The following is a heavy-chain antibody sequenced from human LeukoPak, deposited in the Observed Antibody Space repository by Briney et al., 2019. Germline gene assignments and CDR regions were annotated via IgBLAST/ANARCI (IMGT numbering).Heavy chain of an antibody. CDR3: ARRPGSSGYDPWFDP. J-gene: IGHJ5*02. V-gene: IGHV4-59*01. D-gene: IGHD3-22*01. Sequence: SETLSLTCTVSGGSLSSYYWSWIRQPPGKGLEWIGYIYYSGSTNYNPSLKSRVTISVDTSKNQFSLKLSPVTAADTAVYYCARRPGSSGYDPWFDPWGQGTLVTVSS. CDR2: IYYSGST. CDR1: GGSLSSYY.